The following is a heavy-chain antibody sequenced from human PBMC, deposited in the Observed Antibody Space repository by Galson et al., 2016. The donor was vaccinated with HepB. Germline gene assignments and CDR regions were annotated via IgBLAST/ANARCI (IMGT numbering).Heavy chain of an antibody. V-gene: IGHV3-30*04. Sequence: SLRLSCAASGFIFSSYAMHWVRQAPGKGLEWVALMSYDGSNKYYPDSLKGRFTISRDNSKNTLFLQMDSLRAEDTAVYYCARDVGIWYSSSYYFDSWGQGTLVTVSS. CDR2: MSYDGSNK. J-gene: IGHJ4*02. CDR3: ARDVGIWYSSSYYFDS. CDR1: GFIFSSYA. D-gene: IGHD6-6*01.